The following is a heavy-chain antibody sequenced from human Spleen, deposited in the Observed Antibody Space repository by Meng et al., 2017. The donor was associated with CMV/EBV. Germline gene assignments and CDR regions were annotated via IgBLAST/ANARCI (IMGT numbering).Heavy chain of an antibody. J-gene: IGHJ3*02. CDR1: GGSISSGGYY. CDR3: ARALYYYDSSGYYHGNAFDI. Sequence: GSLRLSCTVSGGSISSGGYYWSWIRQHPGKGLEWIGYIYYSGSTNYNPSLKSRVTISVDTSKNQFSLKLSSVTAADTAVYYCARALYYYDSSGYYHGNAFDIWGQGTMVTVSS. D-gene: IGHD3-22*01. CDR2: IYYSGST. V-gene: IGHV4-61*08.